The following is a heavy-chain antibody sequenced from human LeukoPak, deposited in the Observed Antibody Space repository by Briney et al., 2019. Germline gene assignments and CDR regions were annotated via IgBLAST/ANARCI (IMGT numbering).Heavy chain of an antibody. J-gene: IGHJ4*02. Sequence: PSETLSLTCTVSGGSISNYYWSWVRQPPGKGLEWIGYIYYSGTTNYNPSLESRVTISVDTPKNQFSLNLSSVTAADTAVYYCAKRVGTVTPVGLDDWGQGTLVTVSS. V-gene: IGHV4-59*01. CDR1: GGSISNYY. CDR3: AKRVGTVTPVGLDD. D-gene: IGHD4-17*01. CDR2: IYYSGTT.